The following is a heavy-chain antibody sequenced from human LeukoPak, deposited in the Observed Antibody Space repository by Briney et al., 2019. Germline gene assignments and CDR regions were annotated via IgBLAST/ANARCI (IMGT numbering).Heavy chain of an antibody. CDR2: ISYDGTNE. V-gene: IGHV3-30*04. J-gene: IGHJ4*02. CDR1: GFTFSTYS. CDR3: ARGLRRDAYNYLEYFDY. Sequence: PGGSLRLSCAASGFTFSTYSMRWVRQAPGKGLEWVAVISYDGTNEFYADSVKGRFTISRDNSKNTLYLQLNSLRTEDTAVYYCARGLRRDAYNYLEYFDYWGQGTLVTVSS. D-gene: IGHD5-24*01.